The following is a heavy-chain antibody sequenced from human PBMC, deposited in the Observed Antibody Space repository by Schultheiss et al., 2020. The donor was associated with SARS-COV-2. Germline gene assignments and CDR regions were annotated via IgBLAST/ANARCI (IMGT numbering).Heavy chain of an antibody. CDR1: GGSISSGGYD. D-gene: IGHD2-2*01. CDR2: INHRGST. CDR3: ARDMYCSSTSCYRDWFDP. Sequence: SQTLSLTCTVSGGSISSGGYDWSWIRQTPGQGLEWIGEINHRGSTNYNPSLKSRVTISVDTSKNQFSLKLSSVTAADTAVYYCARDMYCSSTSCYRDWFDPWGQGTLVTVSS. J-gene: IGHJ5*02. V-gene: IGHV4-39*07.